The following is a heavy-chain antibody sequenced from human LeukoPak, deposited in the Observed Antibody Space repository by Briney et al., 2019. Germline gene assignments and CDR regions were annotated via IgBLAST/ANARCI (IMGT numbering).Heavy chain of an antibody. CDR3: ARALTIPADWFDP. D-gene: IGHD3-3*01. Sequence: ASVKVSCKASGYTFTGYYMHWVRQAPGQGLEWMGWINPNSGGTNYAQKFQGRVTMTRDTSISTAYMELSGLRSDDTAVYYCARALTIPADWFDPWGQGTLVTVSS. J-gene: IGHJ5*02. CDR2: INPNSGGT. V-gene: IGHV1-2*02. CDR1: GYTFTGYY.